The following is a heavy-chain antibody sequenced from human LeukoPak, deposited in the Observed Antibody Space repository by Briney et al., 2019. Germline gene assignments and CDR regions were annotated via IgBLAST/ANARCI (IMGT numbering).Heavy chain of an antibody. CDR1: GFFFNTYG. CDR2: IWYDGSNR. D-gene: IGHD3-22*01. J-gene: IGHJ4*02. V-gene: IGHV3-33*01. Sequence: PGGSLRLSCATSGFFFNTYGMHWVRQAPGKGLEWVAVIWYDGSNREYVDSVKGRFTISRDNAKNSLYLQMNSLRAEDTAVYYCARDRYYDSSGYPSFDYWGQGTLVTVSS. CDR3: ARDRYYDSSGYPSFDY.